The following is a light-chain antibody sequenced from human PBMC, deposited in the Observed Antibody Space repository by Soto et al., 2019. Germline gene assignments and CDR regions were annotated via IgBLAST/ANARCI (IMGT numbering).Light chain of an antibody. J-gene: IGKJ2*01. V-gene: IGKV3-20*01. CDR2: GAS. Sequence: DIGLEQSPGTLSLSPGESTTLSCRASQSVRSGYLAWYQQKPGQAPRLLIYGASSRDSGIRDSFSGSGSGTDFTLTISRLEPEDFAVYYCQQYATSPSTFGQGTKLEIK. CDR3: QQYATSPST. CDR1: QSVRSGY.